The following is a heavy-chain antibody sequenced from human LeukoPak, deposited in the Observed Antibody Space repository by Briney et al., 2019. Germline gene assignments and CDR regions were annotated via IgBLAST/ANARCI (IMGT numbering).Heavy chain of an antibody. V-gene: IGHV3-30*18. Sequence: PGGSLRLSCAASGFTFSSYGMHWVRQAPGKGLEWVAVISYDGSNKYYADSVKGRFTISRDNSKNTLYLQMNSLRAEDTAVYYCAKADSSWYGSYYFDYWGQGTLVTVSS. CDR3: AKADSSWYGSYYFDY. CDR2: ISYDGSNK. J-gene: IGHJ4*02. D-gene: IGHD6-13*01. CDR1: GFTFSSYG.